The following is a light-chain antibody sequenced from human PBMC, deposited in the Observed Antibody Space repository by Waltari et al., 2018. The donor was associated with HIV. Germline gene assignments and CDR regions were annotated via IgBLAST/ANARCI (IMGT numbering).Light chain of an antibody. CDR2: DAS. V-gene: IGKV3-11*01. J-gene: IGKJ1*01. CDR3: QQYYNKPPT. Sequence: IVLTQSPATLSLSPGERATLSCRASQSVSSYLAWYQHKPGQAPRLLIYDASNRATGIPARFSGSGSGTDFTLTITSLQAEDVAVYYCQQYYNKPPTFGRGTKVEIK. CDR1: QSVSSY.